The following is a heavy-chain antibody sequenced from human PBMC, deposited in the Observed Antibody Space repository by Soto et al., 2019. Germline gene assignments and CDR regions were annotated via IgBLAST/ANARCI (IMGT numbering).Heavy chain of an antibody. V-gene: IGHV4-30-4*01. CDR3: AREARYYYDSSGYYGY. Sequence: KPSGTLYLTCAVSGGSISSGDYYWSWIRQPPGKGLEWIGYIYYSGSTYYNPSLKSRVTISVDTSKNQLSLKLSSVTAADTAVYYCAREARYYYDSSGYYGYWGQGTLVTVSS. J-gene: IGHJ4*02. D-gene: IGHD3-22*01. CDR2: IYYSGST. CDR1: GGSISSGDYY.